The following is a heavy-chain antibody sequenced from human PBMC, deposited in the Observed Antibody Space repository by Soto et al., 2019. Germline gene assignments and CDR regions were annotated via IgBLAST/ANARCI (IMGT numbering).Heavy chain of an antibody. J-gene: IGHJ6*02. D-gene: IGHD4-17*01. CDR2: TKRDASET. CDR3: ARPPVKGIHV. CDR1: GFNFSSYW. V-gene: IGHV3-7*01. Sequence: PGRSLRLSCEGTGFNFSSYWMHWVRQAQGKGLEWVANTKRDASETYYADSVKGRFTISRDNTKNSLQLQMNSLRVEDTAVYDCARPPVKGIHVWGQGTTVTVSS.